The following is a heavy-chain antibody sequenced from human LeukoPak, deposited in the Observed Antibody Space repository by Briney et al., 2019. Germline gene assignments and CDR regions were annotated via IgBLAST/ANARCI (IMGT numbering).Heavy chain of an antibody. CDR1: GGSISSSVYY. CDR2: IYYTGST. D-gene: IGHD3-10*01. Sequence: SETLSLTCTVSGGSISSSVYYWGWIRQPPGKGLEWIGSIYYTGSTYYNPSLKSRVTISVDTSKNQFSLKLSSVTAADTAVYYCARRNNYGSGSYYPWGQGTLVTVSS. V-gene: IGHV4-39*01. J-gene: IGHJ5*02. CDR3: ARRNNYGSGSYYP.